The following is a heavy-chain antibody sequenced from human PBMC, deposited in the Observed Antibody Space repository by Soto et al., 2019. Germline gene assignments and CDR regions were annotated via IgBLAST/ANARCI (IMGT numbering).Heavy chain of an antibody. CDR2: IYYSGST. CDR1: GGSISSYY. V-gene: IGHV4-59*01. CDR3: ARRRSLDY. Sequence: SETLSLTCTVSGGSISSYYWSWIRQPPGKGLEWIGYIYYSGSTNYNPSLKSRVTISVDTSKNQFSLKLSSVTAADTAVYYCARRRSLDYWGQGTLVTVSS. D-gene: IGHD3-3*01. J-gene: IGHJ4*02.